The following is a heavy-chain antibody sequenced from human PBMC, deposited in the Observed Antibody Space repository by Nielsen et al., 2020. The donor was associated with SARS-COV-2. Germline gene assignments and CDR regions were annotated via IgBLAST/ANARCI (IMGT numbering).Heavy chain of an antibody. J-gene: IGHJ4*02. CDR3: ARGTYCGGDCYRAADY. Sequence: GESLKISCAASGFTFSSYAMSWVRQAPGKGLEWVSAISGSGGSTYYADSVKGRFTISRDNSKNTLYLQMNSLRAEDTAVYYCARGTYCGGDCYRAADYWGQGTLVTVSS. D-gene: IGHD2-21*02. V-gene: IGHV3-23*01. CDR1: GFTFSSYA. CDR2: ISGSGGST.